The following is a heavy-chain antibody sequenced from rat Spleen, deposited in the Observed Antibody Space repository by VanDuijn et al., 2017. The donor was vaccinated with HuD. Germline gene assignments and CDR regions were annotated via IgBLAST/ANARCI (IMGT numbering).Heavy chain of an antibody. D-gene: IGHD1-1*01. CDR1: GFTYSNYV. J-gene: IGHJ3*01. V-gene: IGHV5S13*01. Sequence: EVQLVESGGGLVQPGRSLKLSCAASGFTYSNYVMAWVRQAPTKGLEWVASISTGGGNTYYRDSVKGRFTISRDNAKNTLYLQMDSLRSEDTATYYCAKGALYYSGSLFDYWGQGTLVTVSS. CDR2: ISTGGGNT. CDR3: AKGALYYSGSLFDY.